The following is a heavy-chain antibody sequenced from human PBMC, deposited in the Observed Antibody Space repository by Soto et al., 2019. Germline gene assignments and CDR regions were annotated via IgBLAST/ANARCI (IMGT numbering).Heavy chain of an antibody. J-gene: IGHJ4*02. V-gene: IGHV1-8*02. Sequence: ASVKVSCKASGYSFTNHDFTWVRQAPGQGLEWVGYMNPYTGRSGLGQKFEGRVILTRDTSINTAYMELTNLKSEDTAVYYCACGQDYFDTSGYIDYWGRGTLVTVSS. CDR1: GYSFTNHD. D-gene: IGHD3-22*01. CDR3: ACGQDYFDTSGYIDY. CDR2: MNPYTGRS.